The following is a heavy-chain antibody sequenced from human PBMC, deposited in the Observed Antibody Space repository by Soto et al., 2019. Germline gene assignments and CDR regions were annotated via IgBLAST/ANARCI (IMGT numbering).Heavy chain of an antibody. Sequence: QVQLVESGGGVVQPGRSPRLSCAASGFTFSTYAMHWVRQAPGKGLEWVAVISYDGGNQYYADSVKGRFIISRDNAKNNLYLQMNSLRDEDTAVYYCARDPPLLRFLESLYGMDVWGQGTTVTVSS. CDR3: ARDPPLLRFLESLYGMDV. CDR2: ISYDGGNQ. CDR1: GFTFSTYA. D-gene: IGHD3-3*01. J-gene: IGHJ6*02. V-gene: IGHV3-30-3*01.